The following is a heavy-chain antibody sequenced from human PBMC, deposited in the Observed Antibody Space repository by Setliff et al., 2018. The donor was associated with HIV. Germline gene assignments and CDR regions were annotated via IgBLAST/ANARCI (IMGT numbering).Heavy chain of an antibody. J-gene: IGHJ6*02. CDR2: VRNKVRGSTP. V-gene: IGHV3-72*01. CDR1: GFIFSDHH. CDR3: TRAGYGHGFDI. Sequence: HPGGSLRLSCVASGFIFSDHHMDWVRQAPGKGLEWVGRVRNKVRGSTPEYAASVKGRFTVSRDDSTNSLYLQMSNLQAEDTALYYCTRAGYGHGFDIWGQGTTVTVSS. D-gene: IGHD5-18*01.